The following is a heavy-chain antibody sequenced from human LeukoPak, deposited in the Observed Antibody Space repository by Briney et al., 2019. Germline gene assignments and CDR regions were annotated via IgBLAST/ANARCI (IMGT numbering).Heavy chain of an antibody. V-gene: IGHV3-23*01. CDR3: AKLGGSSSRVDY. CDR2: ISGSGGST. J-gene: IGHJ4*02. Sequence: GSLRLSCAASGFTFSSYAMSWVRQAPGKGLEWVSAISGSGGSTYYADSVKGRFTISRDNSKNTLYLQMNSLRAEDTAVYYCAKLGGSSSRVDYWGQGTLVTVSS. CDR1: GFTFSSYA. D-gene: IGHD6-13*01.